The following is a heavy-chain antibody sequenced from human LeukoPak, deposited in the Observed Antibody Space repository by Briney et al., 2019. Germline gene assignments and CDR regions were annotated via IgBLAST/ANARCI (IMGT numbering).Heavy chain of an antibody. CDR3: TKVVRIVATPEYYYDY. Sequence: GGSLRLSCAASGFTFSSYGMHWVRQAPGKGLEWVAFIRYDGSNKYYADSVKGRFTISRDNSKNTLYLQMNSLRADDTAVYYCTKVVRIVATPEYYYDYWGQGTLLTVSS. CDR2: IRYDGSNK. J-gene: IGHJ4*02. D-gene: IGHD5-12*01. V-gene: IGHV3-30*02. CDR1: GFTFSSYG.